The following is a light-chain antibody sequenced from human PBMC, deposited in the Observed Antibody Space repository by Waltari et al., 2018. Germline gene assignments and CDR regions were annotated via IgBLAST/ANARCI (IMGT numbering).Light chain of an antibody. J-gene: IGLJ2*01. CDR2: EGS. Sequence: QSALTQPASASGSPGQSITIPRTGTTTDVGNLNLFPCYQQHPGKAPKLLIYEGSRPPSGISNRFSGSTSGNTASLTISGLQAEDEADYYCCSSAGRSTLFGGGTKLTLL. CDR3: CSSAGRSTL. V-gene: IGLV2-23*01. CDR1: TTDVGNLNL.